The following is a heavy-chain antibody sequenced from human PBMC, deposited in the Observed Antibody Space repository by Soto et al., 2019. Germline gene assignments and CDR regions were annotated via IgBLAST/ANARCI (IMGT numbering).Heavy chain of an antibody. V-gene: IGHV1-46*01. J-gene: IGHJ6*02. CDR2: INPSGGST. Sequence: VASVKVSCKASGGTFSSYYMHWVRQAPGQGLEWMGIINPSGGSTSYAQKFQGRVTMTRDTSTSTVYMELSSLRSQVTAVYYCARDGPRLRFLAWLLAPDYYYYGMDVWGQGTTVTVS. CDR1: GGTFSSYY. D-gene: IGHD3-3*01. CDR3: ARDGPRLRFLAWLLAPDYYYYGMDV.